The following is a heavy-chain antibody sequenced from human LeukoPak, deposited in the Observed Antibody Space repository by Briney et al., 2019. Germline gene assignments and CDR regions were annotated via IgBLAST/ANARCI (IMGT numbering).Heavy chain of an antibody. J-gene: IGHJ4*02. CDR1: GFTFSSYS. D-gene: IGHD3-9*01. Sequence: GGSLRLSCAASGFTFSSYSMNWVRQAPGKGLEWVSSISSSSSYIYYADSVKGRFTISRDNAKNSLYLQMNSLRAEDTAVYYCAKETGERERYSDLNNWGQGTLVTVSS. CDR2: ISSSSSYI. CDR3: AKETGERERYSDLNN. V-gene: IGHV3-21*01.